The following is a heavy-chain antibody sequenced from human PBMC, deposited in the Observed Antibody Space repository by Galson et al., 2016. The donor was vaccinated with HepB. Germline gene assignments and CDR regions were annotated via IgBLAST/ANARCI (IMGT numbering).Heavy chain of an antibody. CDR1: GYTFTTYA. V-gene: IGHV1-3*01. CDR2: INAANGDT. Sequence: SVKVSCKASGYTFTTYAMYWVRQAPGQRLEWMGWINAANGDTKYSRKLQGRGTITWDTSANTAYMELSSLRSEDTAVYYCARGHIVATVDYYYYGLDVWGQGTMVTVSS. CDR3: ARGHIVATVDYYYYGLDV. J-gene: IGHJ6*02. D-gene: IGHD5-12*01.